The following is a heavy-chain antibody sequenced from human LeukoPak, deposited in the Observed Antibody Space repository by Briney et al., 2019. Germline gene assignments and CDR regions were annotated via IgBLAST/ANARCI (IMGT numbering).Heavy chain of an antibody. D-gene: IGHD4-17*01. CDR2: IIPILGIA. V-gene: IGHV1-69*04. J-gene: IGHJ3*02. CDR3: TILGNDYGDYYAMRNAFDI. CDR1: GGTFSSYA. Sequence: VASVKVSCKASGGTFSSYAISWVRQAPGQGLEWMGRIIPILGIANYAQKFQGRVTITADKSTSTAYMELSSLRSEDTAVYYCTILGNDYGDYYAMRNAFDIWGQGTMVTVSS.